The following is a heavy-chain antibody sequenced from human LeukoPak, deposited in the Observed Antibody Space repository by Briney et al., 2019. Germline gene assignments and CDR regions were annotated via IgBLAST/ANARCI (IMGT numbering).Heavy chain of an antibody. J-gene: IGHJ4*02. CDR3: ATDRPHTASFYAY. CDR2: IFTSGTT. Sequence: SETLSLTCTVSGDSMSDYYWSWIRQPVGKGLEWIGRIFTSGTTKYNPSLQSRVAMSVDTSRKQISLKMTSVTAADTAVYYCATDRPHTASFYAYWGQGTLVTVSS. D-gene: IGHD2/OR15-2a*01. CDR1: GDSMSDYY. V-gene: IGHV4-4*07.